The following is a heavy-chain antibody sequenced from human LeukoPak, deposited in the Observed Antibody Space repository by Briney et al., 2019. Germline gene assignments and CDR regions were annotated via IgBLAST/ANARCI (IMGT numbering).Heavy chain of an antibody. J-gene: IGHJ4*02. V-gene: IGHV4-61*02. D-gene: IGHD3-22*01. Sequence: TLSLTCTVTGDSISRGTYYWTWVRQPAGKGLEWIGRVFRSGSTYYNPFLKSRVTISIDTSNNQFSLHLRSVTAADTAVYYCARDSNFYDVSHDKAEDFWGQGTLVTVSS. CDR3: ARDSNFYDVSHDKAEDF. CDR1: GDSISRGTYY. CDR2: VFRSGST.